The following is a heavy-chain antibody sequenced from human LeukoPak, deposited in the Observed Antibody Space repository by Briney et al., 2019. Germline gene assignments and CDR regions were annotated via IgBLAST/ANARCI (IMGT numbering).Heavy chain of an antibody. CDR3: AKQLRVSGTLVEFDL. V-gene: IGHV1-69*13. Sequence: SVKVSCKASGGTFSTYAISWVRQAPGQGLGWMGGIISLFRTANYAQKFQGRVTITADESTTTVHMELSSLRSEDTAIYYCAKQLRVSGTLVEFDLWGQGTLVTVSS. CDR1: GGTFSTYA. J-gene: IGHJ5*02. D-gene: IGHD6-19*01. CDR2: IISLFRTA.